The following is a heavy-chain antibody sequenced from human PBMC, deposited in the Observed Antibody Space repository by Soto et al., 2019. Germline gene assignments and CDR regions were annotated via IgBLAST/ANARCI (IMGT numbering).Heavy chain of an antibody. Sequence: EVQLVESGGGLVKPGGSLRLSCAASGFTFSNAWMNWVRQAPGKGLEWVGRIKSKTDGGTTDYAAPVKGRFTISRDDSKNTLYLQMNSLKTEDTAVYYCTTDCPMQDIGVVPAAMRYYYYGMDVWGQGTTVTVSS. CDR1: GFTFSNAW. CDR3: TTDCPMQDIGVVPAAMRYYYYGMDV. J-gene: IGHJ6*02. D-gene: IGHD2-2*01. CDR2: IKSKTDGGTT. V-gene: IGHV3-15*07.